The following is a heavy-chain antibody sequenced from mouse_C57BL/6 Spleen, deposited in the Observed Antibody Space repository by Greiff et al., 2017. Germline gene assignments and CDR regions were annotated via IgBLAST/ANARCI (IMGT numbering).Heavy chain of an antibody. Sequence: VQLQQSGAELVKPGASVKLSCTASGFNIKDYYMHWVKQRTEQGLEWIGRIDPEDGETKYAPKFQGKATLTADTSSNTAYLQLSSLTSEDTAVYYCARTDYYSNSDYWGQGTTLTVSS. V-gene: IGHV14-2*01. CDR1: GFNIKDYY. J-gene: IGHJ2*01. CDR3: ARTDYYSNSDY. CDR2: IDPEDGET. D-gene: IGHD2-5*01.